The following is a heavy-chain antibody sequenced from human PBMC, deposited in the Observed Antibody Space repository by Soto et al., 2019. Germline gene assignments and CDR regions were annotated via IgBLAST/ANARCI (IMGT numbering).Heavy chain of an antibody. CDR1: GGTLISFINYP. CDR2: IVPNVGTV. V-gene: IGHV1-69*06. D-gene: IGHD3-3*01. J-gene: IGHJ4*02. Sequence: QMQLVQSGAEVKKPGSSVKVSCKASGGTLISFINYPINWVRQAPGQGLEWMGGIVPNVGTVNYAQKFQGRVTITADKSTGTAYMELSSLRSEDTALYYCARRDTSGFLRYFDNWGQGTLVTVSS. CDR3: ARRDTSGFLRYFDN.